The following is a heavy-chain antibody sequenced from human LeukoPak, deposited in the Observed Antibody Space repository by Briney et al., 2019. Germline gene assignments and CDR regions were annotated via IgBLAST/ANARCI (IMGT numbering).Heavy chain of an antibody. J-gene: IGHJ2*01. CDR2: IIPIFGTA. CDR1: GGTFSSYA. Sequence: ASVKVSCKASGGTFSSYAISWVRQAPGQGLEWMGGIIPIFGTANYAQKFQGRVTITTDESTSTAYMELSSLRSEDKAVYYCARRPYYYDSSGLHWYFDLWGRGTLVTVSS. CDR3: ARRPYYYDSSGLHWYFDL. V-gene: IGHV1-69*05. D-gene: IGHD3-22*01.